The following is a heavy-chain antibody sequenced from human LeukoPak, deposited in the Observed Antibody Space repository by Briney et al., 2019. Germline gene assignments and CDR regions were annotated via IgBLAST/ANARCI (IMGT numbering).Heavy chain of an antibody. D-gene: IGHD5-12*01. Sequence: PSETLSLTCTVSGGPISSSSYYWGWIRQPPGKGLEWIGSIYYSGSTYYNPSLKSRVTISIDTSKNRFSLKLSSVTAADTAVYYCARDRYSGYDGFGAFDIWGQGTMVTVSS. J-gene: IGHJ3*02. V-gene: IGHV4-39*07. CDR3: ARDRYSGYDGFGAFDI. CDR1: GGPISSSSYY. CDR2: IYYSGST.